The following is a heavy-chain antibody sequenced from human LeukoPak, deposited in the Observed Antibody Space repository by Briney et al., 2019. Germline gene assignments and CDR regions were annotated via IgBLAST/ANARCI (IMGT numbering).Heavy chain of an antibody. D-gene: IGHD1-14*01. CDR1: GFTFSSYA. CDR3: AREKYRNFDY. Sequence: GGSLRLSCAASGFTFSSYAMSWVRQAPGKGLEWVSAISGSGGSTYYADSVKGRFTISRDNAKSSLYLQMNSLRAEDTAVYYCAREKYRNFDYWGQGTLVTVSS. J-gene: IGHJ4*02. CDR2: ISGSGGST. V-gene: IGHV3-23*01.